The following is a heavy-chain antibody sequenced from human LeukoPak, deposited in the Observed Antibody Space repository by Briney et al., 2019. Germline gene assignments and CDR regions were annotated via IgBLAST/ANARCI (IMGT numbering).Heavy chain of an antibody. CDR3: ARGSGYYKGEDYYYHMDV. J-gene: IGHJ6*03. CDR2: IYYTGST. D-gene: IGHD3-3*01. V-gene: IGHV4-39*07. CDR1: GGSISSRSYY. Sequence: SETLSLTCTVSGGSISSRSYYWGWIRQPPGKGLEWIGSIYYTGSTYYNPSLKSRVTISVDTSKNQFSLKLSSVTAADTAVYYCARGSGYYKGEDYYYHMDVWGKGTTVTVSS.